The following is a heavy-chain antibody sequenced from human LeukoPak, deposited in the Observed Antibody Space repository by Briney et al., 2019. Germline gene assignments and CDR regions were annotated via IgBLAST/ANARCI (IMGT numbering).Heavy chain of an antibody. CDR2: ISGSGGST. D-gene: IGHD1-7*01. J-gene: IGHJ3*02. CDR1: GFTFSSYA. Sequence: GGSLRLSCAASGFTFSSYAMSWVRQAPGKGLEWVSAISGSGGSTYYADSVRGRFTISRDNSKNTLYLQMNRLRVEDTAVYYCAKRSGSKTNWNLDAFDIWGQGTMVTVSS. V-gene: IGHV3-23*01. CDR3: AKRSGSKTNWNLDAFDI.